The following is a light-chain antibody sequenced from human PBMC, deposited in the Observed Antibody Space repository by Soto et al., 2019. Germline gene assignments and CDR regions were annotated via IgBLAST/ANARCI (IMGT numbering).Light chain of an antibody. CDR1: ESVSSN. J-gene: IGKJ5*01. CDR2: GAS. Sequence: IVITESPGTLSVAPGERAPLSCQASESVSSNLAWYQQRPGQAPRLVIYGASTRATGIPARFSGGGSGTEFTLTISSLQSEDFAVYYCQQYNSWPPITSGQGTRLEI. CDR3: QQYNSWPPIT. V-gene: IGKV3-15*01.